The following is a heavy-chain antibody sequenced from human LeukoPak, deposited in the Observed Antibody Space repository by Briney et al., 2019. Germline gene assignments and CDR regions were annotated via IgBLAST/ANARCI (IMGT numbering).Heavy chain of an antibody. J-gene: IGHJ4*02. Sequence: SGGSLRLSCAASGFTVSNNYMSWVRQDPGMGLEWVSLIYSGGSTYYADSVKGRFTISRDNSKNTLYLQMNSLRAEDTAVYYCAREEAVWGQGTLVIVSS. V-gene: IGHV3-66*01. CDR3: AREEAV. CDR2: IYSGGST. CDR1: GFTVSNNY.